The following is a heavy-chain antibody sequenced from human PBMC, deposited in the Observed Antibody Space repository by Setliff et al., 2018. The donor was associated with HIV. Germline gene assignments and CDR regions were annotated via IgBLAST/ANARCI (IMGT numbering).Heavy chain of an antibody. CDR1: GGSISSGIYY. D-gene: IGHD2-8*02. CDR3: ARAPTGVTNAFDI. J-gene: IGHJ3*02. CDR2: VYTTGGT. V-gene: IGHV4-61*09. Sequence: PSETLSLTCTVSGGSISSGIYYWIWIRQPAGKGLEWIGHVYTTGGTNYNPSLESRLTISVDMSRNQFSLRLSSVTAADTAVYYCARAPTGVTNAFDIWGQGTMVTVSS.